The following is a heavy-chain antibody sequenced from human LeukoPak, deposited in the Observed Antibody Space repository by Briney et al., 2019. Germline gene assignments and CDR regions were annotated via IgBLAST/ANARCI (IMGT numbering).Heavy chain of an antibody. D-gene: IGHD6-19*01. CDR3: AKDPRTIAVAGITYAFET. Sequence: PGGSLRLSCAASGFTFSSYAMSWVRQAPGKGLEWVSAISGSGGSTYYADSVKGRFTISRDTSKNTLYLQMNSLRAEDTAVYYVAKDPRTIAVAGITYAFETWGKGTRFTVPP. CDR2: ISGSGGST. V-gene: IGHV3-23*01. CDR1: GFTFSSYA. J-gene: IGHJ3*02.